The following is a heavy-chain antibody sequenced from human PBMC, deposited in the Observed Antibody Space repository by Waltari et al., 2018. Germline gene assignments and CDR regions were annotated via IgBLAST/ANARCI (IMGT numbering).Heavy chain of an antibody. Sequence: QLQLQESGPGLVKPSETLSLTCSVSGDSVTSGSYYWGWIRQPPRKGLEWIGIMYDRGGSYSNPSLKSRVTISVDTSKNQFSLKRSSVAAADTAVYYCARAFGSGSYAWFDSWGQGTLVTVSS. CDR3: ARAFGSGSYAWFDS. D-gene: IGHD3-10*01. CDR1: GDSVTSGSYY. J-gene: IGHJ5*01. CDR2: MYDRGGS. V-gene: IGHV4-39*01.